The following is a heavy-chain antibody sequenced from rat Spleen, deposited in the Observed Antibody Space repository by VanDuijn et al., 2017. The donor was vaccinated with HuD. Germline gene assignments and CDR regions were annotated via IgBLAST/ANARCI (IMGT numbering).Heavy chain of an antibody. J-gene: IGHJ2*01. Sequence: EVQLQESGPGLVKPSQSLSLTCSVTGYSITSNYWGWSRKFPGNKMEWMGYISYSGSTNYNPSLKSRISITRDTSKNQFFLQLNSVTTEDTATYFCARSPGYGYPWYFDYWGQGVMVTVSS. CDR1: GYSITSNY. CDR3: ARSPGYGYPWYFDY. CDR2: ISYSGST. D-gene: IGHD1-6*01. V-gene: IGHV3-1*01.